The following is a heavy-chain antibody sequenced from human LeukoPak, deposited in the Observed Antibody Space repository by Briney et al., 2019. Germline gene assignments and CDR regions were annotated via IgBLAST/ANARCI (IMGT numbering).Heavy chain of an antibody. Sequence: ASVKVSCKASGYTFIDYYMHWVRQAPGQGLEWMGWINPNSGGTNYAQKFQGRDTMTRDTSISTAYMELSRLRSDDTAVYYCARDLAFGEMVTNRGAFDIWGQGTMITVSS. CDR2: INPNSGGT. V-gene: IGHV1-2*02. J-gene: IGHJ3*02. CDR3: ARDLAFGEMVTNRGAFDI. CDR1: GYTFIDYY. D-gene: IGHD5-24*01.